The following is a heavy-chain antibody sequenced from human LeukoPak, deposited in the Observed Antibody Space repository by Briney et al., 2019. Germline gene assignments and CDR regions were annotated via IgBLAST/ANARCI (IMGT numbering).Heavy chain of an antibody. V-gene: IGHV4-30-4*01. J-gene: IGHJ6*02. CDR1: GGSISSGDYY. D-gene: IGHD6-19*01. CDR3: ARGLKQWLVDGMDV. CDR2: IYYSGST. Sequence: PSQTLSLTCTVSGGSISSGDYYWSWIRQPPGKGLEWIGYIYYSGSTYYNPSLKSRVTISVDTSKNQFSLKLSSVTAADTAVYYCARGLKQWLVDGMDVWGQGTTVTVSS.